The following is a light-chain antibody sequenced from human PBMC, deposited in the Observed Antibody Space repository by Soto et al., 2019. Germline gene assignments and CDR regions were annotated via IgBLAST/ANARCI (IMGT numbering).Light chain of an antibody. V-gene: IGLV2-14*01. CDR2: EVS. CDR3: TSYEGGGNYV. J-gene: IGLJ1*01. Sequence: QSALTEPSSVSGSPGQSVTISCTGTISDVGAYNLVSWYQQYPGKAPKLMIYEVSNRPSGVSNRFSGSKSGNTASLTISGLQAEDEADYYCCTSYEGGGNYVFGTGTKVTVL. CDR1: ISDVGAYNL.